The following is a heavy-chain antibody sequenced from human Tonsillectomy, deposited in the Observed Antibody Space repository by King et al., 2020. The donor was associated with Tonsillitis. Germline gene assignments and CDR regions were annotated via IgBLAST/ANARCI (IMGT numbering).Heavy chain of an antibody. CDR3: AGGGFGELLGY. D-gene: IGHD3-10*01. V-gene: IGHV4-31*03. CDR2: IYYSGST. J-gene: IGHJ4*02. CDR1: GGSISSGGYY. Sequence: QLQESGPGLVKPSQTLSLTCTVSGGSISSGGYYWSWIRQHPGKGLEWIGYIYYSGSTYYNPSPKRRVTISVDTSKNQFSLKLSSVTAAGTAVYYCAGGGFGELLGYWGQGTLVTVSS.